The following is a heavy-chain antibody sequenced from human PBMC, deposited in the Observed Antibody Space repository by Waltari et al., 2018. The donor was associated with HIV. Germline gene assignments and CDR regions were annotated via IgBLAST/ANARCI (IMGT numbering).Heavy chain of an antibody. CDR3: TVVDGP. V-gene: IGHV3-7*02. CDR1: GFHFRGDW. CDR2: IREDGSHK. Sequence: EVQVVESGGDLVQPGGSLRLSCAVSGFHFRGDWRAWVRQTPGKGLEWGASIREDGSHKYYVDSVKGRVTISRDNANNSLYLQMNSLRAEDTAVYYCTVVDGPLGQGTLVTVSS. D-gene: IGHD2-15*01. J-gene: IGHJ5*02.